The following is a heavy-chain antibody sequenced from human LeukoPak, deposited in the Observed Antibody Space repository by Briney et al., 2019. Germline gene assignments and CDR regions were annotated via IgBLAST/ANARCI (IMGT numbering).Heavy chain of an antibody. D-gene: IGHD4-17*01. CDR1: GFTFSSFG. Sequence: GGSLRLSCAASGFTFSSFGMHWVRQAPGQGLEWVAVVSFDGSNQYYADSVKGRFTIYRDNFKNTVYLQMNSLRAEETAVYYCAKSHPPTVTTEEGEYLQHWGQGTLVTVSS. CDR3: AKSHPPTVTTEEGEYLQH. V-gene: IGHV3-30*18. J-gene: IGHJ1*01. CDR2: VSFDGSNQ.